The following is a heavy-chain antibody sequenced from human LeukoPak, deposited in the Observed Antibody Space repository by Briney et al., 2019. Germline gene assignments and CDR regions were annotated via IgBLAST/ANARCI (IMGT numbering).Heavy chain of an antibody. CDR3: AKTYNWNDIVLDY. CDR2: INHSGST. J-gene: IGHJ4*02. V-gene: IGHV4-34*01. Sequence: SETLSLTCAVYGGSFSGYYWSWIRQPPGKGLEWIGEINHSGSTYYNPSLKSRVTISVDTSKNQFSLKLSSVTAADTAVYYCAKTYNWNDIVLDYWGQGTLVTVSS. D-gene: IGHD1-20*01. CDR1: GGSFSGYY.